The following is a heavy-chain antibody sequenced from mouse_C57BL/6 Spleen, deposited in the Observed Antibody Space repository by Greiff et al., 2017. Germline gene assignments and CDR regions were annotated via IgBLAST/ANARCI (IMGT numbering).Heavy chain of an antibody. V-gene: IGHV2-4*01. CDR1: GFSLTSYG. CDR3: AKNYGNYDYAMDY. CDR2: IWSGGST. J-gene: IGHJ4*01. D-gene: IGHD2-1*01. Sequence: VKLVESGPGLVQPSQSLSITCTVSGFSLTSYGVHWVRQPPGKGLEWLGVIWSGGSTDYNAAFISRLSISKDNSKSQVFFKMNSLQADDTAIYDCAKNYGNYDYAMDYWGQGTSVTVSS.